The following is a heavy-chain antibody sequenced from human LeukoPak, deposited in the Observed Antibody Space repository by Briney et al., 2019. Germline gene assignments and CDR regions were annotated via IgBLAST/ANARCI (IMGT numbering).Heavy chain of an antibody. CDR3: ASDLQQPHGY. CDR2: ISSSSSYI. D-gene: IGHD6-13*01. CDR1: GFTFSSYS. Sequence: GGSLRLSCAASGFTFSSYSMNWVRQAPGKGLEWVSSISSSSSYIYYADSVKGRFTISRDNAKDSLYLQMNSLRAEDTAVYYCASDLQQPHGYWGQGTLVTVSS. V-gene: IGHV3-21*01. J-gene: IGHJ4*02.